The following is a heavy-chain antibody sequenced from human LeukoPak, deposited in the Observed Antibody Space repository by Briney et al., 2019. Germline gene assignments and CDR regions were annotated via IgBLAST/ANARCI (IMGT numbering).Heavy chain of an antibody. CDR1: GGSISTYY. CDR2: IYYTGST. V-gene: IGHV4-59*01. Sequence: SETLSLTSTVSGGSISTYYWSWIRQPPGKGLEWIGYIYYTGSTNYNPSLKSRVTISVDTSKTQFSLKLSSVTAADTAVYYCARGPSITMIRYRYFDLWGRGTLVTVSS. D-gene: IGHD3-10*01. J-gene: IGHJ2*01. CDR3: ARGPSITMIRYRYFDL.